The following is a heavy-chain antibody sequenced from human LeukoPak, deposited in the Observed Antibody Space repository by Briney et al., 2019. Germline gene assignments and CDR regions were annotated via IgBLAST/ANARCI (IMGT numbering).Heavy chain of an antibody. D-gene: IGHD5-24*01. CDR2: IYYSGST. Sequence: SETLSLTCTVSGGSISSSSYYWGWIRQPPGKGPEWIGSIYYSGSTYYNPSLKSRVTISVDTSKNQFSLKLSSVTAADTAVYYCARDSGRGRWLQLSYFDYWGQGTLVTVSS. CDR1: GGSISSSSYY. CDR3: ARDSGRGRWLQLSYFDY. V-gene: IGHV4-39*07. J-gene: IGHJ4*02.